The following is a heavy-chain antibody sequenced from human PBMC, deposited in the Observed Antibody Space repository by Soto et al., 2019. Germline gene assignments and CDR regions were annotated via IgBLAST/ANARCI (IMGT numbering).Heavy chain of an antibody. V-gene: IGHV3-33*01. J-gene: IGHJ6*03. CDR3: ARGARGLYYMDV. CDR1: AVTFTGLG. Sequence: GGSLRLSCAASAVTFTGLGMHWGRQAPGKGLEWVAVIRFDGSNTYYADSVKGRFTISRDNPKNTVYLQMNSLRAEDTAVYYCARGARGLYYMDVWGKGTTVTVSS. CDR2: IRFDGSNT.